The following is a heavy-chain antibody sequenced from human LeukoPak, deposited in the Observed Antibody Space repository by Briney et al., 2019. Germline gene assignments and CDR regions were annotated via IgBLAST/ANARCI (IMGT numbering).Heavy chain of an antibody. CDR3: ARVWIASGSYYDDRGAFDY. Sequence: SETLSLTCTVSGYFISSGYYWGGIRQPPGKGRVCMGNIYHGGTTYYNPSLKSRVTISVDTSKNQFSLKLNSVTAADTAVYYCARVWIASGSYYDDRGAFDYWGQGTLVTVSS. CDR1: GYFISSGYY. CDR2: IYHGGTT. J-gene: IGHJ4*02. V-gene: IGHV4-38-2*02. D-gene: IGHD1-26*01.